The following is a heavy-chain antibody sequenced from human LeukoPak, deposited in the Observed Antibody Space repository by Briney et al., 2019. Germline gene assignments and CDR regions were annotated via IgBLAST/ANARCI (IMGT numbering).Heavy chain of an antibody. CDR3: ARWTITYLDY. V-gene: IGHV1-46*01. D-gene: IGHD1-14*01. CDR2: SNPSGGSS. CDR1: GYTFTSYY. Sequence: ASVKVSCKASGYTFTSYYIHWVRQAPGQGLEWMGISNPSGGSSNYAQKFQGRVTMTRDTSTSTVYMELSSLGSEDTAVYYCARWTITYLDYWGQGTLVIVSS. J-gene: IGHJ4*02.